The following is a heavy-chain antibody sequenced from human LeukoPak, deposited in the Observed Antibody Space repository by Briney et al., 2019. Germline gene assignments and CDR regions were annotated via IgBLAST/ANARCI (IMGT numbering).Heavy chain of an antibody. Sequence: SVKVSCKASGGSFNSYVITWVRQAPGQGLEWMGRIIPILNVANFAQKFQGRVTITADKSTSTAYMELSSLRSEDTAVYYCAGAPEGYGSGSYSLPFDYWGQGTLVTVSS. J-gene: IGHJ4*02. CDR3: AGAPEGYGSGSYSLPFDY. V-gene: IGHV1-69*04. CDR1: GGSFNSYV. D-gene: IGHD3-10*01. CDR2: IIPILNVA.